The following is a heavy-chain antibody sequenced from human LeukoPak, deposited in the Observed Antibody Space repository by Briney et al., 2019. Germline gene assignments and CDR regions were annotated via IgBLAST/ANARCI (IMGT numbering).Heavy chain of an antibody. V-gene: IGHV4-59*01. J-gene: IGHJ4*02. CDR2: IYYSGST. Sequence: SETLSLTCTVSGGSISSYYWSWIRQPPGKGLEWIGYIYYSGSTNYHPSLKSRVTISVDTSKNQFSLKLSSVTAADTAVYYCASHRDIVANFDYWGQGTLDTVPS. CDR3: ASHRDIVANFDY. CDR1: GGSISSYY. D-gene: IGHD5-12*01.